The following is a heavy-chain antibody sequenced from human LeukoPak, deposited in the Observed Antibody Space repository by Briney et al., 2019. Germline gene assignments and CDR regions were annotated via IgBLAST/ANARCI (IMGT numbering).Heavy chain of an antibody. D-gene: IGHD3-3*01. V-gene: IGHV3-48*03. CDR1: GFTFSSYE. CDR2: ISSSGSTI. Sequence: GGSLRLSCAASGFTFSSYEMNWVRQAPGKGLEWVSYISSSGSTIYYADSVKGRFTISRDNAKNSLYLQMNSLRAEDTALYYCAKDFGYDFWSGYYGSYFDYWGQGTLVTVSS. J-gene: IGHJ4*02. CDR3: AKDFGYDFWSGYYGSYFDY.